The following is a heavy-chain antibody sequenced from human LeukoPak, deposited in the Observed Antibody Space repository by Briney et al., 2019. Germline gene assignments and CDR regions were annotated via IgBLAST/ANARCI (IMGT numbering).Heavy chain of an antibody. CDR3: ARSGRGTYYYFDL. V-gene: IGHV1-18*04. J-gene: IGHJ4*02. CDR2: ISGSNGNT. Sequence: ASVKVSCKTSEYTFTDYYMHWVRQAPGQGLEWMGWISGSNGNTNYAQKFQGRVSMTADTSTSTAYMELRSLRPDDTAVYYCARSGRGTYYYFDLWGQGTLVTVSS. D-gene: IGHD1-26*01. CDR1: EYTFTDYY.